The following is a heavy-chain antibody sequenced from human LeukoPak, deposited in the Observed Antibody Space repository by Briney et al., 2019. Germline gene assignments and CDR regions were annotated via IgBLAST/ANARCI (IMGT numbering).Heavy chain of an antibody. D-gene: IGHD3-10*01. Sequence: GASVKVSCKASGGTFSSYAISWVRQAPGQGLEWMGRIIPILGIANYAQKFQGRVTITADKSTSTAYMELSSLRSEDTAVYYCARVLSYYGSGSYTYLDYWGQGNLVTVSS. J-gene: IGHJ4*02. CDR1: GGTFSSYA. V-gene: IGHV1-69*04. CDR2: IIPILGIA. CDR3: ARVLSYYGSGSYTYLDY.